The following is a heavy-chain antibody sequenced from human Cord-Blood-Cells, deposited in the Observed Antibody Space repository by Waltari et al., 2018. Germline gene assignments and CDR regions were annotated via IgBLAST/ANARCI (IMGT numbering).Heavy chain of an antibody. D-gene: IGHD3-22*01. V-gene: IGHV1-69*09. CDR1: GGTFSSYA. J-gene: IGHJ4*02. Sequence: QVQLVQSGAEVKKPGSSVKVSCKASGGTFSSYAISGVRQAPGQGLEWMGRIIPILGIANYAQKFQGRVTITADKSTSTAYMELSSLRSEDTAVYYCARMEQYYDSSGYYYFDYWGQGTLVTVSS. CDR2: IIPILGIA. CDR3: ARMEQYYDSSGYYYFDY.